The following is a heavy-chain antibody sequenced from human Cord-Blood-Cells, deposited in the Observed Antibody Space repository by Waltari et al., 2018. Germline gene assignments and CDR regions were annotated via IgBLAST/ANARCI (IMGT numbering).Heavy chain of an antibody. Sequence: QVQLQESGPGLVKPSQTLSLTRTVPGGSISHGYYYWSWIRQPPGKGLEWIGYIYYSGSTYYNPSLKSRVTISVDTSKNQFSLKLSSVTAADTAVYYCARGNGYSSSWFDYWGQGTLVTVSS. CDR2: IYYSGST. V-gene: IGHV4-30-4*08. D-gene: IGHD6-13*01. CDR3: ARGNGYSSSWFDY. J-gene: IGHJ4*02. CDR1: GGSISHGYYY.